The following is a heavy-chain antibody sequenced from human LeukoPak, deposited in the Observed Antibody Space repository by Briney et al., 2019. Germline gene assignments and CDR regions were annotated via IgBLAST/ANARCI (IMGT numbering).Heavy chain of an antibody. CDR3: ARDNDILTGYYWGMGDY. J-gene: IGHJ4*02. CDR1: VYTFTSYG. CDR2: ISAYNGNT. V-gene: IGHV1-18*01. Sequence: AAVKVSCKASVYTFTSYGISWVRQAPGQGLEWMGWISAYNGNTNYAQKLQGRVTMTTDTSTSTDYMEVRSLRSDDTVVYYCARDNDILTGYYWGMGDYWGQGTLVTVSS. D-gene: IGHD3-9*01.